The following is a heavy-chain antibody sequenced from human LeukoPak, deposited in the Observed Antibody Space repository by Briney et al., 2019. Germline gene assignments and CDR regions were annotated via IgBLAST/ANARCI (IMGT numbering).Heavy chain of an antibody. D-gene: IGHD3-10*01. CDR1: GGSISSYY. J-gene: IGHJ4*02. CDR2: IYTGGST. Sequence: PSETLSLTCTVSGGSISSYYWSWIRQPAGKGLEWIGRIYTGGSTNYNPSLTSRVTMSVDTSNNQFSLKLSSVTAADTAVYYCARDMRYYGSGSYLDRPFDYWGQGTLVTVSS. CDR3: ARDMRYYGSGSYLDRPFDY. V-gene: IGHV4-4*07.